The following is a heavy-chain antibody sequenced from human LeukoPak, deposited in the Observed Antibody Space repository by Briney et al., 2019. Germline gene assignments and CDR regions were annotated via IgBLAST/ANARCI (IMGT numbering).Heavy chain of an antibody. V-gene: IGHV3-13*01. CDR2: IGTAGDT. CDR3: ARVRCSGGSCPYYYYYYYMDV. CDR1: GFTFSSYD. Sequence: GGSLRLSCAASGFTFSSYDMHWVRQATGKGLEWVSAIGTAGDTYYPGSVKGRFTIPRENAKNSLYLQMNSLRAGDTAVYYCARVRCSGGSCPYYYYYYYMDVWGKGTTVTVSS. D-gene: IGHD2-15*01. J-gene: IGHJ6*03.